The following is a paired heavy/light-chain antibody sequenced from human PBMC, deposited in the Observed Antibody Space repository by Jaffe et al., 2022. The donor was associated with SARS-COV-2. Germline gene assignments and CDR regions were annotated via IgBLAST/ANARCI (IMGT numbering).Light chain of an antibody. J-gene: IGKJ4*01. CDR2: HAS. Sequence: EVVMTQSPATLSVSPGERATLSCRASQSVNIDLAWHQQKPGQAPRLLIYHASTRATGIPARFSGSGSGTEFTLTISSLQSEDFAVYYCQQYNDWPLTFGGGTKVEIK. CDR3: QQYNDWPLT. V-gene: IGKV3-15*01. CDR1: QSVNID.
Heavy chain of an antibody. CDR1: GFTFSGHW. D-gene: IGHD1-1*01. J-gene: IGHJ4*02. Sequence: EVQLVESGGGLVQPGGSLRLSCAASGFTFSGHWMHWVRQAPGKGLVWVARINSDATTTGYTDSVKGRFSVSRDNAKNTLYLQMNSLRAEDTAVYYCVSHNSWLQLAEYWGQGTLVTVSS. CDR3: VSHNSWLQLAEY. V-gene: IGHV3-74*01. CDR2: INSDATTT.